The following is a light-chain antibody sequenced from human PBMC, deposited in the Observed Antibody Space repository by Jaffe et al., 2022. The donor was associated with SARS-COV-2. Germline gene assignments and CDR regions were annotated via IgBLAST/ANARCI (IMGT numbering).Light chain of an antibody. Sequence: DIQMTQTPSSLSASVGDRVTITCQASQDIDDYLNWYQQKPGKAPRLLIYEAVNLETGVPSRFSGSGSETDFTLTISSLQPEDVATYYCQQYDVLPLTFGGGTKVEFK. CDR1: QDIDDY. V-gene: IGKV1-33*01. J-gene: IGKJ4*01. CDR2: EAV. CDR3: QQYDVLPLT.